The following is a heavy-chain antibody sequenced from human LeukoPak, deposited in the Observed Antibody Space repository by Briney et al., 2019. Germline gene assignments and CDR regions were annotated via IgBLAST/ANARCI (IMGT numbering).Heavy chain of an antibody. J-gene: IGHJ4*02. CDR3: ARGGQSTSCFDC. D-gene: IGHD2-2*01. CDR1: GFTFSTYS. CDR2: ITSNGGST. Sequence: GGSLRLSCAASGFTFSTYSMHWVRQAPGKGLECVSAITSNGGSTYYADSVKGRFAISRDNSKNTVYLQMGSLRAEDMAMYYCARGGQSTSCFDCWGQGTLVTVSS. V-gene: IGHV3-64*02.